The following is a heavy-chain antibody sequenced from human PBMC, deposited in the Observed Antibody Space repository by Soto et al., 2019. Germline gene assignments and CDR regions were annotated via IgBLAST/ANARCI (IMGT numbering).Heavy chain of an antibody. CDR1: VFSLSTSGMC. CDR2: IDWDDDK. Sequence: SGPTLVNPTQTLTLTCTFSVFSLSTSGMCVSWIRQPPGKALEWLALIDWDDDKYYNTYLKPRLTISTDTSKNQVVITMTNMDPVDTATYYCAQTPHSSSGSYRPLIHFDYWGQGTLVTVSS. V-gene: IGHV2-70*01. J-gene: IGHJ4*02. D-gene: IGHD1-26*01. CDR3: AQTPHSSSGSYRPLIHFDY.